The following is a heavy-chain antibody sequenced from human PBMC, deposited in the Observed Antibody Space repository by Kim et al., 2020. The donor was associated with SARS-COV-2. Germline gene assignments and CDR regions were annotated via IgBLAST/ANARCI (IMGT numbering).Heavy chain of an antibody. D-gene: IGHD3-3*02. V-gene: IGHV3-64*01. CDR1: GFTFSSYA. Sequence: GGSLRLSCAASGFTFSSYAMHWVRQAPGKGLEYVSAISSNGGSTYYANSVKGRFTISRDNSKNTLYLQMGSLRAEDMAVYYCARGTGIFGVATHHWGQGT. CDR2: ISSNGGST. J-gene: IGHJ5*02. CDR3: ARGTGIFGVATHH.